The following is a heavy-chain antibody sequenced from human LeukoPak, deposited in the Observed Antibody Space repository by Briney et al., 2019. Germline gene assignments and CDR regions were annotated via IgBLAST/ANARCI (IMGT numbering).Heavy chain of an antibody. CDR1: GGSFSDYY. V-gene: IGHV4-34*01. D-gene: IGHD2-8*01. J-gene: IGHJ2*01. CDR2: VNQSGNT. CDR3: ARGRKTNGWGYWYFDL. Sequence: SETLSLTCGVYGGSFSDYYWSWFRQPPGMGPEWIGDVNQSGNTNYNISLKSRVTISVDTSKKQFSLRLSSVTAADTAMYYCARGRKTNGWGYWYFDLWGRGSLVTVSS.